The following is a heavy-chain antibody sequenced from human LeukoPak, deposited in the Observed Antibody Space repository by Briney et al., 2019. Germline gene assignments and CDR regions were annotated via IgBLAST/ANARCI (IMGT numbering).Heavy chain of an antibody. V-gene: IGHV4-30-4*01. J-gene: IGHJ4*02. Sequence: PSETLSLTCTVSGGSISSGERYWSWIRQSPGKGLEWIGYIYSTGNTYYNPSLKSRVIISVDTSKNQFSLELNSVTAADTAVYYCARDSYSYGYGGFDYWGQGILVTVSS. CDR2: IYSTGNT. CDR3: ARDSYSYGYGGFDY. D-gene: IGHD5-18*01. CDR1: GGSISSGERY.